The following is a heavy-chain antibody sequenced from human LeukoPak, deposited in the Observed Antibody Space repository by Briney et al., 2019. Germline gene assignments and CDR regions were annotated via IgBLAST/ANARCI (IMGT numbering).Heavy chain of an antibody. J-gene: IGHJ4*02. V-gene: IGHV3-23*01. Sequence: PGGSLRLSCAASGFTFSSYAMSWVRQAPGKGLEWVSAISGRGGSTYYADSVKGRFTISRDNSKNTLYLQMNSRRAEDTAVYYCAKADCSSTSCSSDYWGQGTLVTVSS. D-gene: IGHD2-2*01. CDR1: GFTFSSYA. CDR2: ISGRGGST. CDR3: AKADCSSTSCSSDY.